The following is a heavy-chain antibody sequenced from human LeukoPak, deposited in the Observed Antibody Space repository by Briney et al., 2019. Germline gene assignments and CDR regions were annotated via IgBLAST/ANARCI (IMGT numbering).Heavy chain of an antibody. J-gene: IGHJ4*02. D-gene: IGHD1-26*01. CDR1: GFTFSNFW. CDR2: IKKDGSEE. V-gene: IGHV3-7*05. CDR3: ARDKSVGATPFDY. Sequence: SGGSLSFSCAASGFTFSNFWMGWLAHAPGKGLKGLANIKKDGSEEYYVDSVKGRFTISRDNAKKSLYLQMNSLRAEDTAVYYCARDKSVGATPFDYWGQGTLVTVSS.